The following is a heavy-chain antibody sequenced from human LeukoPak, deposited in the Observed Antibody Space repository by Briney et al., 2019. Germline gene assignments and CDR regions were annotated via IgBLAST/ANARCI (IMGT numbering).Heavy chain of an antibody. J-gene: IGHJ4*02. Sequence: ASVKVSCKASGGTFSSYAISWVRQAPGQGLEWMGRIIPIFGTANYAQKFQGRGTITTDESTSTAYMELSSLRSEDTAVYYCARDRVHYYDSSGYPEDDYWGQGTLVTVSS. CDR2: IIPIFGTA. D-gene: IGHD3-22*01. CDR1: GGTFSSYA. CDR3: ARDRVHYYDSSGYPEDDY. V-gene: IGHV1-69*05.